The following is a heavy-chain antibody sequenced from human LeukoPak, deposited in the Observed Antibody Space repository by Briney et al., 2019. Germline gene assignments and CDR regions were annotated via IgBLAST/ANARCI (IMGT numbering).Heavy chain of an antibody. Sequence: PGGSLRLSCTASGFTVRTNYMSWVRQAPGEGLEWVSVIYSSGDTYYADSVKGRFTISRDDSKNTLYLQMNSLRAEDTAVYFCARAYYDILTTDSWGQGTLVSVSS. CDR2: IYSSGDT. CDR3: ARAYYDILTTDS. D-gene: IGHD3-9*01. CDR1: GFTVRTNY. J-gene: IGHJ4*02. V-gene: IGHV3-66*01.